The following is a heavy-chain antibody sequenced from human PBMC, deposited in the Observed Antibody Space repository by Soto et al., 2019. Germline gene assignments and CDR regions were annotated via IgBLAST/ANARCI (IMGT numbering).Heavy chain of an antibody. D-gene: IGHD1-26*01. CDR3: GRGRSGQIVVFY. J-gene: IGHJ4*02. V-gene: IGHV1-2*02. CDR2: IGPDSGAT. CDR1: GYTFTGHY. Sequence: ASVKVSCKASGYTFTGHYIHWVRQAPEQGPEWMGEIGPDSGATRYAQKFQGRVTMTRDMSITTVYMELNNLSPDDTAVYYCGRGRSGQIVVFYWGQGTPVTVSS.